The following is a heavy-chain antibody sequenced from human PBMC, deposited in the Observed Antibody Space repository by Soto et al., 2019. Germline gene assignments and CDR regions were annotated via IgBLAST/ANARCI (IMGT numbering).Heavy chain of an antibody. J-gene: IGHJ5*02. CDR2: ISAYNGNT. V-gene: IGHV1-18*01. Sequence: ASVKVSCKASGYTFTSYGISWVRQAPGQGLEWMGWISAYNGNTNYAQKLQGRVTMTTDTSTSTAYMELRSLRSDDTAVYYCARDIRRVDTAMVTVDLWGQGTLVTVSS. CDR1: GYTFTSYG. D-gene: IGHD5-18*01. CDR3: ARDIRRVDTAMVTVDL.